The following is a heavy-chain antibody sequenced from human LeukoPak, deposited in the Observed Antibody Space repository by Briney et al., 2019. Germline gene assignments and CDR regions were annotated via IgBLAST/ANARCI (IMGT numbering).Heavy chain of an antibody. CDR2: ISGGGRT. CDR1: GFTFSSYG. V-gene: IGHV3-23*01. Sequence: GGSLRLSCAASGFTFSSYGMSWVRQAPGKGLEWASVISGGGRTYYAESVKGRFTISRDNSKNTLYLQMNNLRAEDTAVYYCAKGRDSYAYGDFDHWGQGTLVTVSS. J-gene: IGHJ4*02. CDR3: AKGRDSYAYGDFDH. D-gene: IGHD5-18*01.